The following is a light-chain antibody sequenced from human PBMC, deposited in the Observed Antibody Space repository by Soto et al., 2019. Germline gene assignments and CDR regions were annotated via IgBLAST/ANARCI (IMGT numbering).Light chain of an antibody. Sequence: EIVLTQSPGTLSLYPGERATLSCRASQRVSSSYLAWYQQKPGQAPRLLIYGASSRATGIPDRFSGSGSGTDFTLTISRLEPEDFAVYYFQQYGSSPYTFGQGTKREIK. CDR1: QRVSSSY. V-gene: IGKV3-20*01. J-gene: IGKJ2*01. CDR3: QQYGSSPYT. CDR2: GAS.